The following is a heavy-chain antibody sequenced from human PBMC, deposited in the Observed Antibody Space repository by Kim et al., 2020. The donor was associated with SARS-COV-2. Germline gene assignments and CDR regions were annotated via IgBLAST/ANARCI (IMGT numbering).Heavy chain of an antibody. CDR3: ATAAGFYFYYGMDV. V-gene: IGHV1-69*01. J-gene: IGHJ6*02. Sequence: AQNFQGRVTITADESTSTAYMELSSMRSEDTAVYYCATAAGFYFYYGMDVWGQGTTVTVSS. D-gene: IGHD6-13*01.